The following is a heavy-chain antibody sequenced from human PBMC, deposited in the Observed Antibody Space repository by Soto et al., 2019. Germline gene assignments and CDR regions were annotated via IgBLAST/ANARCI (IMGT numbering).Heavy chain of an antibody. CDR3: AKDQLRFLEWLLPYYYYYGMDV. D-gene: IGHD3-3*01. CDR1: GFTFSSYA. Sequence: GGSLTLSCAASGFTFSSYAMSWVRQAPGKGLEWVSAISGSGGSTYYADSVKGRFTISRDNSKNTLYLQMNSLRAEDTAVYYCAKDQLRFLEWLLPYYYYYGMDVWGQGTTVTVSS. J-gene: IGHJ6*02. V-gene: IGHV3-23*01. CDR2: ISGSGGST.